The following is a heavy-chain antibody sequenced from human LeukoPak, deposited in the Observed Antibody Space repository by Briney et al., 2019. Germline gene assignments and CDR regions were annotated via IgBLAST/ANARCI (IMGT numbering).Heavy chain of an antibody. D-gene: IGHD3-9*01. Sequence: PGGSLRLSCAASGFTFSSYSMNWVRQAPGKGLEWVSSISSSSSYIYYADSVKGRFTISRDNAKNSLYLQMNSLRAEDTAVYYCARDNYDILTGYQYYFDYWGQGTLVTVSS. CDR3: ARDNYDILTGYQYYFDY. J-gene: IGHJ4*02. CDR2: ISSSSSYI. V-gene: IGHV3-21*01. CDR1: GFTFSSYS.